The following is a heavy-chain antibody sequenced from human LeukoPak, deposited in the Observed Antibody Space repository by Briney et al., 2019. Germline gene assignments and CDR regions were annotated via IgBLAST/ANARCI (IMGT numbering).Heavy chain of an antibody. D-gene: IGHD2-2*01. V-gene: IGHV6-1*01. CDR2: TYYRSTWYN. J-gene: IGHJ5*02. CDR3: ARRLTQYDCFDP. Sequence: SQTLSLTCAISGDSVSSNSVTWNWIRQSPSRGLEWLGRTYYRSTWYNDYAVSVRGRITVNPDTSKNQFSLHLNSVIPEDTAVYYCARRLTQYDCFDPWGQGILVTISS. CDR1: GDSVSSNSVT.